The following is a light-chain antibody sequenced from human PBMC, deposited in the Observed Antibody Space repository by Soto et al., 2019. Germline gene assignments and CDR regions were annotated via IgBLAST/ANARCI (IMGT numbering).Light chain of an antibody. Sequence: RVVTQSPATLSVSPGETATLSCRASENINSLLAWYQQRPGQAPRLLIYRASTRATGIPARFSGSGSGTEFTLTISSLQSEDFAVYYCQQYNNWPITFGQGTRLEMK. CDR2: RAS. CDR1: ENINSL. J-gene: IGKJ5*01. CDR3: QQYNNWPIT. V-gene: IGKV3-15*01.